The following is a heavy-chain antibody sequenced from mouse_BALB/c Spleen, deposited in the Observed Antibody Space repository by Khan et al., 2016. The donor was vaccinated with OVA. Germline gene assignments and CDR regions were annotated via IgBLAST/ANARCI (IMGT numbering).Heavy chain of an antibody. CDR1: GYTFTSYY. CDR3: ARSGYGNPCAY. V-gene: IGHV1S81*02. Sequence: QVQLQQSGAELVKPGTSVKISCKASGYTFTSYYMYWVKQRPGQGLEWIGGINPNNGDSNFNETFKSKATLTVAKSSSPAYMQLGILTSEDAAGYYCARSGYGNPCAYWGQGTLVTVSA. D-gene: IGHD2-1*01. J-gene: IGHJ3*01. CDR2: INPNNGDS.